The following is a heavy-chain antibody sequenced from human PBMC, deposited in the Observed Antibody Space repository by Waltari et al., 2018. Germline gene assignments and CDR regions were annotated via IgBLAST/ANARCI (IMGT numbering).Heavy chain of an antibody. V-gene: IGHV1-24*01. J-gene: IGHJ6*02. D-gene: IGHD1-7*01. CDR2: CDPEAGET. CDR1: GYTLTELS. CDR3: ATGNYLHNYYDYGMDV. Sequence: QVQLVQSGAEVKKPGASVKVSCKVSGYTLTELSMHWVRQAPGKGLEWMGGCDPEAGETSDAQKFQGRVTMTEDTSTDTAYMELSRLRSEDTAVYYCATGNYLHNYYDYGMDVWGQGTTVTVSS.